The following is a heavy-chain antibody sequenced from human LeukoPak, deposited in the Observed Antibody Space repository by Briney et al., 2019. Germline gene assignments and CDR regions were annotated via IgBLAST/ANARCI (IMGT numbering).Heavy chain of an antibody. V-gene: IGHV1-8*01. CDR1: RYTFTSYD. J-gene: IGHJ6*03. Sequence: ASVKVSCKASRYTFTSYDINWVRQATGQGLEWMGWMNPNSGNTGYAQKFQGRVTMTRNTSISTAYMELSSLRSEDTAVYYCARGGYCSSTSCYAESLYYYYYMDVWGKGTTVTISS. CDR3: ARGGYCSSTSCYAESLYYYYYMDV. D-gene: IGHD2-2*01. CDR2: MNPNSGNT.